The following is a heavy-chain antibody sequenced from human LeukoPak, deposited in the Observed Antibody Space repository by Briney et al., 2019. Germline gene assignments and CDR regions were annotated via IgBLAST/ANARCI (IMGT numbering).Heavy chain of an antibody. CDR3: ARRAAAYCGGDCFLIGYFDY. Sequence: SETLSLTCTVSGYSISSGYYWGWIRQPPGEGLEWIGSIYHSGSTYYNPSLKSRVTISVDTSKNQFSLKLSSVTAADTAVYYCARRAAAYCGGDCFLIGYFDYWGQGTLVTVSS. CDR2: IYHSGST. V-gene: IGHV4-38-2*02. J-gene: IGHJ4*02. CDR1: GYSISSGYY. D-gene: IGHD2-21*02.